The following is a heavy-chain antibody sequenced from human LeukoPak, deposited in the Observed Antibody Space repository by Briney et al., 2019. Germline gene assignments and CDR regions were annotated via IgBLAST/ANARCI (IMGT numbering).Heavy chain of an antibody. V-gene: IGHV1-69*05. CDR3: ATALLSGGSNDY. CDR2: IIPIFGTA. D-gene: IGHD1-26*01. J-gene: IGHJ4*02. CDR1: GGTFSNYA. Sequence: RASVKVSCKASGGTFSNYAISWVRQAPGQGLEWMGGIIPIFGTANYAQKFQGRVTITTDESTSTAYMELSSLRSEDTAVYYCATALLSGGSNDYWGQGTLVTVSS.